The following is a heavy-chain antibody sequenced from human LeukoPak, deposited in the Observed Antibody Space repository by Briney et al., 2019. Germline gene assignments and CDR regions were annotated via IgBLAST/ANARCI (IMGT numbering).Heavy chain of an antibody. CDR1: GYTFTSYG. D-gene: IGHD6-13*01. CDR3: ARDEYSSSWHYFDY. CDR2: ISAHSGNT. J-gene: IGHJ4*02. Sequence: ASVKVSCKASGYTFTSYGISWVRQAPGQGLEWMGWISAHSGNTNYTQKVQGRVTMTTDTSTSTAYMELRSLRSDDTAVYYCARDEYSSSWHYFDYWGQGTLVTVSS. V-gene: IGHV1-18*01.